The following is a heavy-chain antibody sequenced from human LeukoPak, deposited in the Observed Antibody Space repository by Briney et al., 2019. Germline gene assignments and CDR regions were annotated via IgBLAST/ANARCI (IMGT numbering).Heavy chain of an antibody. Sequence: NPSETLSLTCTVSGGSISSYYWSWIRQPAGKGLEWIGRIYTRGSTNYNPSLKSRVTMSVDTSKNQFSLKLSSVTAADTAVYYCARIAPVDFWSGQYYFDYWGQGTLVTVSS. V-gene: IGHV4-4*07. D-gene: IGHD3-3*01. CDR2: IYTRGST. J-gene: IGHJ4*02. CDR1: GGSISSYY. CDR3: ARIAPVDFWSGQYYFDY.